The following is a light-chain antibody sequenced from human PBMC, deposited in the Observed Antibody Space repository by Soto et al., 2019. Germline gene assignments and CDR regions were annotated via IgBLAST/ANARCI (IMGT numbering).Light chain of an antibody. CDR1: QSIRTY. CDR2: AAS. V-gene: IGKV1-39*01. J-gene: IGKJ4*01. Sequence: DIQMTQSPSSLSASVGDRVTITCRARQSIRTYLHWYQQKPGKAPNLLVYAASTLQSGVSSRFSGSGSGTDFTLTISSLQPADFATYVCQHGYSTPLTFGGGTMVDIE. CDR3: QHGYSTPLT.